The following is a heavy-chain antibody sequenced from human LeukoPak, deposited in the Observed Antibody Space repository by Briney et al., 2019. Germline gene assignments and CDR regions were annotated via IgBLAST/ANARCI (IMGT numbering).Heavy chain of an antibody. CDR2: ISAIGGNT. CDR3: AKDVRVGGGGMDV. V-gene: IGHV3-23*01. J-gene: IGHJ6*02. Sequence: GGSLRLSCAASGFTFSSYAMTWVRQAPGKGLEWVSLISAIGGNTYYADSVKGRSTISRDNSKNTLSLQMNSLRAEDTAVYYCAKDVRVGGGGMDVWGQGTPVTVSS. CDR1: GFTFSSYA. D-gene: IGHD1-26*01.